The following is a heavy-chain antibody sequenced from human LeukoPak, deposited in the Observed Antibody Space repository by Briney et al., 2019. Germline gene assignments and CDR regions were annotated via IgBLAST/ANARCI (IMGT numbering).Heavy chain of an antibody. CDR2: IIPILGIA. CDR1: GGTFSSYA. Sequence: SVKVSCKASGGTFSSYAISWVRQAPGQGLEWMGRIIPILGIANYAQKFQGRVTITADKSTSTAYMELSSLRSEDTAVYYCARDSLYFYSSGGDWFDPWGQETLVTVSS. D-gene: IGHD6-19*01. CDR3: ARDSLYFYSSGGDWFDP. J-gene: IGHJ5*02. V-gene: IGHV1-69*04.